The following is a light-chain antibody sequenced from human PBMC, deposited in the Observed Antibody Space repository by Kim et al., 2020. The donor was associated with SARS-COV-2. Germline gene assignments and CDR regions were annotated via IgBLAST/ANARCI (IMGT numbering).Light chain of an antibody. J-gene: IGKJ4*01. V-gene: IGKV3-20*01. CDR1: NTNY. CDR3: QQHQESPLT. CDR2: EIF. Sequence: NTNYVAWYQQKPGPAPRLLIYEIFNRATGIPDRFSGSGSGTVFTLTSSRLEPEVFAVYYCQQHQESPLTVGGGTKVEI.